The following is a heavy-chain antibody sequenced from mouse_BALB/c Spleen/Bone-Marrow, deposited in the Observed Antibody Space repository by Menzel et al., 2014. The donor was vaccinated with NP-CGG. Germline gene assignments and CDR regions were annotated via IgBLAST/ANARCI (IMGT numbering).Heavy chain of an antibody. V-gene: IGHV1-4*01. J-gene: IGHJ1*01. CDR1: GYTFTSYT. CDR3: ARSLRWYFDV. CDR2: INPSSGYT. D-gene: IGHD1-1*01. Sequence: VQLQQSGAELARPGASVKMSCKASGYTFTSYTMHWVKQRPGQDLEWIGYINPSSGYTNYNQKFKDKATLTADKSSSTTCMQLISLTSEDSAIYYCARSLRWYFDVWGAGTTLTVSS.